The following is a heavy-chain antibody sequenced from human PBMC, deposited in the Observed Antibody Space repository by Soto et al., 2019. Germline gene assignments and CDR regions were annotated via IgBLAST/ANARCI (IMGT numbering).Heavy chain of an antibody. D-gene: IGHD3-10*01. J-gene: IGHJ4*02. CDR3: ARDRGRRGGFDY. Sequence: LSLTCTVSGGSISSYYWSWIRQPPGKGLEWIGYIYYSGSTNYNPSLKSRVTISVDTSKNQFSLKLSSVTAADTAVYYCARDRGRRGGFDYWGQGTLVTVSS. CDR2: IYYSGST. CDR1: GGSISSYY. V-gene: IGHV4-59*01.